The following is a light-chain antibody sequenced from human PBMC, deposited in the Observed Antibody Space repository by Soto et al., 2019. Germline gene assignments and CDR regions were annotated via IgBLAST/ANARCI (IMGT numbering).Light chain of an antibody. CDR1: QSLLHSNGYNF. J-gene: IGKJ1*01. CDR3: MQALQTPRT. CDR2: LGS. V-gene: IGKV2-28*01. Sequence: EIVMTQSPLSLPVTPGEPASISCKSSQSLLHSNGYNFLDWYLQKPGQSPRLLIYLGSNRASGVPDRFGGSGSGTDFTLKISRVEAEDVGVYYCMQALQTPRTFGQGTKVELK.